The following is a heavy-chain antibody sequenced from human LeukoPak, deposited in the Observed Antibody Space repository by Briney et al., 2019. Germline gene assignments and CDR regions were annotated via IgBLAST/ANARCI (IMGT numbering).Heavy chain of an antibody. J-gene: IGHJ4*02. D-gene: IGHD2-21*02. CDR3: ARGNLGDSNFDY. CDR2: ITDSGSFI. V-gene: IGHV3-21*01. Sequence: GGSLRLSCAASGFTFSSYTMNWVRQASGKGLEWVSSITDSGSFIYYADSVKGRFTISRDNAKNTLYLQMNSLRAEDTAVYYCARGNLGDSNFDYWGQGTLVTVSS. CDR1: GFTFSSYT.